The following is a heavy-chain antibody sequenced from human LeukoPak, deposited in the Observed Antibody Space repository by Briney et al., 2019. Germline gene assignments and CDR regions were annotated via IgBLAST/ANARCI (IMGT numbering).Heavy chain of an antibody. J-gene: IGHJ4*02. V-gene: IGHV4-30-2*01. D-gene: IGHD3-16*01. CDR1: GGSISSGGYY. CDR3: VRESVSSAGGLYFDY. CDR2: IYHSGST. Sequence: PSQTLSLTCTVSGGSISSGGYYWSWIRQPPGKGLEWIGYIYHSGSTYYNPSLKSRVTISVDRSQNQFSLKLSSVTAADTAVYYCVRESVSSAGGLYFDYWGQGTLVTVSS.